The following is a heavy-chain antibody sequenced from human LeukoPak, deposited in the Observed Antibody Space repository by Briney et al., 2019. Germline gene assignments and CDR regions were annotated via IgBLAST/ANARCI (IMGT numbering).Heavy chain of an antibody. CDR1: GFTFSSYA. D-gene: IGHD3-22*01. CDR2: ISGSGGST. Sequence: GGSLRLSCAASGFTFSSYAMSWVRQAPGKGLEWVSAISGSGGSTYYADSVKGRFTISRDNSKNTLYLQMNSLRAEGTAVYYCAKEGYYDSSGYYGGYFDYWGQGTLVTVSS. CDR3: AKEGYYDSSGYYGGYFDY. V-gene: IGHV3-23*01. J-gene: IGHJ4*02.